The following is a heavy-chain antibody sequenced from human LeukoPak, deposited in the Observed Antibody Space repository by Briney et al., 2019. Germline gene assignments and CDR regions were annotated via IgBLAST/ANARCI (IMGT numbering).Heavy chain of an antibody. J-gene: IGHJ6*03. D-gene: IGHD5-24*01. CDR2: INSDGSST. Sequence: GGSLRLSCAASGFTFSRYSMNWVRQAPGKGLVWVSRINSDGSSTSYADSVKGRFTISRDNAKNTLYLQMNSLRAEDTAVYYCARGTWATLYYYYMDVWGKGTTVTVSS. CDR3: ARGTWATLYYYYMDV. V-gene: IGHV3-74*01. CDR1: GFTFSRYS.